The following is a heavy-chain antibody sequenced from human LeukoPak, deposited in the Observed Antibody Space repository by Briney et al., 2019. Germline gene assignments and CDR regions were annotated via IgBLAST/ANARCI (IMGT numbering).Heavy chain of an antibody. CDR3: AKDSSGYYNIYYFDY. CDR2: ISGSGGST. J-gene: IGHJ4*02. Sequence: GGSLRLSCAASGFTVSSNYMSWVRQAPGKGLEWVSAISGSGGSTYYADSVKGRFTISRDNSKNTLYLQMNSLRAEDTAVYYCAKDSSGYYNIYYFDYWGQGTLVTVSS. V-gene: IGHV3-23*01. D-gene: IGHD3-22*01. CDR1: GFTVSSNY.